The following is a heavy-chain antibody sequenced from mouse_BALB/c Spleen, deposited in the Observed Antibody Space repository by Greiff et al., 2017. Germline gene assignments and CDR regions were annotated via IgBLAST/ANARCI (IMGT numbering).Heavy chain of an antibody. D-gene: IGHD2-1*01. J-gene: IGHJ1*01. CDR3: ASPYGNYWYFDV. Sequence: ESGPGLVKPSQSLSLTCSVTGYSITSGYFWYWIRQFPGNKLEWMGYISYDGSNNYNPSLKNRISITRDTSKNQFFLKLNSVTTEDTATYYCASPYGNYWYFDVWGAGTTVTVSS. CDR1: GYSITSGYF. V-gene: IGHV3-6*02. CDR2: ISYDGSN.